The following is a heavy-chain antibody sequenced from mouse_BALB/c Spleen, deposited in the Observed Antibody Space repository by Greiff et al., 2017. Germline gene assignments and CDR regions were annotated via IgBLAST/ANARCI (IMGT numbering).Heavy chain of an antibody. CDR2: INPSTGYT. V-gene: IGHV1-7*01. Sequence: VKLMESGAELAKPGASVKMSCKASGYTFTSYWMHWVKQRPGQGLEWIGYINPSTGYTEYNQKFKDKATLTADKSSSTAYMQLSSLTSEDSAVYYCARAEGLLLHFDYWGQGTTLTVSS. D-gene: IGHD2-3*01. CDR3: ARAEGLLLHFDY. J-gene: IGHJ2*01. CDR1: GYTFTSYW.